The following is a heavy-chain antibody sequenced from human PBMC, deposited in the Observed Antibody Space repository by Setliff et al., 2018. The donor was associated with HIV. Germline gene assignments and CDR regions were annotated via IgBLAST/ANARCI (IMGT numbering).Heavy chain of an antibody. CDR3: ATRAIVVIPDY. CDR1: GGSISPYY. Sequence: PSETLSLTCTVSGGSISPYYWSWIRQPPGKGLEWIAWISDSGTTNYNPSLKSRVTLSVDTSKNQFSLKVRSVTAADTAVYYCATRAIVVIPDYWGQGTLVTVSS. J-gene: IGHJ4*02. D-gene: IGHD3-22*01. CDR2: ISDSGTT. V-gene: IGHV4-59*08.